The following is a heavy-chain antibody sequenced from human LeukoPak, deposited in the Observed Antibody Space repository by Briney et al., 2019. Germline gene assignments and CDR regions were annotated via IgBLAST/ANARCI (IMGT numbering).Heavy chain of an antibody. D-gene: IGHD4-17*01. J-gene: IGHJ4*02. CDR3: ARAGYGDSDFDY. V-gene: IGHV4-61*02. Sequence: SETLSLTCTVSGGSISSSSYYWGWIRQPAGKGLEWIGRIYTSGSTNYNPSLKSRVTISVDTSKNQFSLKLNSVTAADTAVYYCARAGYGDSDFDYWGQGTLVTVSS. CDR1: GGSISSSSYY. CDR2: IYTSGST.